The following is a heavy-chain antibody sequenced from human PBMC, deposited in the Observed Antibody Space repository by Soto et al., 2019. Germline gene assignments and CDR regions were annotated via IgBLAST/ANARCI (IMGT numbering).Heavy chain of an antibody. CDR2: IIPVFGTA. J-gene: IGHJ5*01. V-gene: IGHV1-69*13. CDR1: GDVFRNYA. Sequence: SVKVSCKASGDVFRNYAINWVRQAPGQGLEWMGGIIPVFGTADYPQKFQGRVTITADESTTTAYMELTSLKTEDTAVYFCARDRWGSYSFDSWGQGTLVTVSS. CDR3: ARDRWGSYSFDS. D-gene: IGHD1-26*01.